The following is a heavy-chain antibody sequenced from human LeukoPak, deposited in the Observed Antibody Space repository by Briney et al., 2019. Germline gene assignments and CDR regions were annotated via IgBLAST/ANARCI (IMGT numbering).Heavy chain of an antibody. J-gene: IGHJ4*02. V-gene: IGHV4-34*01. Sequence: SETLSLTCAVYGGSFSGYYWSWIRQPPGKGLEWIGEINHSGSTNYNPSLKSRVTISVDTSKNQFSLKLSSVTAADTAVYYCARGAVEARYGVFDYWGQGTLVTVSS. CDR1: GGSFSGYY. CDR2: INHSGST. CDR3: ARGAVEARYGVFDY. D-gene: IGHD6-6*01.